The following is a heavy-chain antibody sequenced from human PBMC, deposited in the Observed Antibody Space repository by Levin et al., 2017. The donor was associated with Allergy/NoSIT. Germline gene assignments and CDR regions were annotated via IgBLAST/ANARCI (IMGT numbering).Heavy chain of an antibody. Sequence: ASVKVSCKASGYTFSGYYMHWVRQAPGQGLEWMGWINPNSGDTHYAQKFQGRVTMTRDTSISTAYMELRSLRSDDTAVYYCAKGSQTASCGADCYPGPNYWGQGTLVTVSS. CDR2: INPNSGDT. J-gene: IGHJ4*02. D-gene: IGHD2-21*02. CDR1: GYTFSGYY. CDR3: AKGSQTASCGADCYPGPNY. V-gene: IGHV1-2*02.